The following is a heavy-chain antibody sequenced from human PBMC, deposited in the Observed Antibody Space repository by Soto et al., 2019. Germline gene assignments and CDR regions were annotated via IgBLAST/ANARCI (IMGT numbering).Heavy chain of an antibody. Sequence: SGPTLVKPTQTLTLTCTFSGFSLSPSGVGVGWIRQPPGKALEWLALIYWGDDERYSQSLKGRVTFTKATSKNKMVLTMPNNNLVDTATDYCEHSSVIGPDSSSWYYFDYWGQGTLVTVSS. CDR1: GFSLSPSGVG. J-gene: IGHJ4*02. D-gene: IGHD6-13*01. V-gene: IGHV2-5*02. CDR2: IYWGDDE. CDR3: EHSSVIGPDSSSWYYFDY.